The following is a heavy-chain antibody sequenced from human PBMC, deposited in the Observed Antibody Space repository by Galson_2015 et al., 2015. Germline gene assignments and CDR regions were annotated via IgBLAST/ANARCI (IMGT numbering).Heavy chain of an antibody. Sequence: SLRLSCAASGFTFSSYAMSWVRQAPGKGLEWVSAISGSGGSTYYADSVKGRFTISRDNSKNTLYLQMNSLRAEDTAVYYCAKDLVRGIVVVITPELDYWGQGTLVTVSS. CDR3: AKDLVRGIVVVITPELDY. J-gene: IGHJ4*02. V-gene: IGHV3-23*01. CDR1: GFTFSSYA. D-gene: IGHD3-22*01. CDR2: ISGSGGST.